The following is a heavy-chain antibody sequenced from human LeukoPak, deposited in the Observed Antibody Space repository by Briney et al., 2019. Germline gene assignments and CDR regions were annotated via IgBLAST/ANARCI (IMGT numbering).Heavy chain of an antibody. CDR1: GFTFSSYS. D-gene: IGHD5-12*01. CDR2: ISSSSSYI. Sequence: GGSLRLFCAASGFTFSSYSMNWVRQAPGKGLEWVSSISSSSSYIYYADSVKGRFTISRDNAKNSLYLQMNSLRAEDTAVYYCARPLPGPQADIVATDNAYDYWGQGTLVTVSS. J-gene: IGHJ4*02. V-gene: IGHV3-21*01. CDR3: ARPLPGPQADIVATDNAYDY.